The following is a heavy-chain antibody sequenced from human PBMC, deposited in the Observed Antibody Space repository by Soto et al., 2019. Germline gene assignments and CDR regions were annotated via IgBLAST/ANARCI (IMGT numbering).Heavy chain of an antibody. CDR1: GFTFSSYA. J-gene: IGHJ4*02. V-gene: IGHV3-30-3*01. CDR2: ISYDGSNK. CDR3: ASHPHYDSSGYYLLPHY. D-gene: IGHD3-22*01. Sequence: QVQLVESGGGVVQPGRSLRLSCAASGFTFSSYAMHWVRQAPGKGLEWVAVISYDGSNKYYADSVKGRFTISRDNSKNTLYLQMNSLRAEDTAVYYCASHPHYDSSGYYLLPHYWGQGTLVTVSS.